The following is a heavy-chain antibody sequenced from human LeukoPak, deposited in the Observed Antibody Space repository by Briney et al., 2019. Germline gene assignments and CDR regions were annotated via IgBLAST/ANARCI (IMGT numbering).Heavy chain of an antibody. Sequence: PSETLSLTCCVSGGSISCHFWSWIRQPPGKGLEWIAFIQYSGRTKYNPSLQSRVTISIDASVNNFSLRLTSVTAADTAVYYCARLLDNDSSGDPDTFDMWGQGTVVSVSS. CDR3: ARLLDNDSSGDPDTFDM. J-gene: IGHJ3*02. D-gene: IGHD3-22*01. CDR1: GGSISCHF. V-gene: IGHV4-59*11. CDR2: IQYSGRT.